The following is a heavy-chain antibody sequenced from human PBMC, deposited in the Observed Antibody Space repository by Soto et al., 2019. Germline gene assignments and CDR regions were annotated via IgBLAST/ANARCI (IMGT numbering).Heavy chain of an antibody. Sequence: PGESLKISCEGSGYSFYNNWFGWVRQMPGKGLEWMGIMHPGDSDTRYSPSFQGQVTISADKSINTAYLQWSSLKPSDSAMYYCARHNRCSRTWFDRWFDPWGQGTLVTVSS. D-gene: IGHD3-10*01. V-gene: IGHV5-51*01. CDR3: ARHNRCSRTWFDRWFDP. J-gene: IGHJ5*02. CDR2: MHPGDSDT. CDR1: GYSFYNNW.